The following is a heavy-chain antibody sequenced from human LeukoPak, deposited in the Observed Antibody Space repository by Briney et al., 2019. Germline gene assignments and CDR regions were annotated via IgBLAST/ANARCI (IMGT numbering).Heavy chain of an antibody. J-gene: IGHJ4*02. V-gene: IGHV3-23*01. CDR2: ISGSGGST. Sequence: QPGGSLRLSCAASGFTFSSYAMSWVRQAPGKGLEWVSAISGSGGSTYYADSVKGPFTISRDNSKNTLYLQMNSLRAEDTTVYYCAKGGYCSGGSCYSDYFDYWGQGTLVTVSS. CDR3: AKGGYCSGGSCYSDYFDY. D-gene: IGHD2-15*01. CDR1: GFTFSSYA.